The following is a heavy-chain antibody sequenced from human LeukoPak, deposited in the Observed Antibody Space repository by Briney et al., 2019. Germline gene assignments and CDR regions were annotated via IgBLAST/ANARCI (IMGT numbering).Heavy chain of an antibody. CDR1: PYRLTNFH. CDR3: ATLWVGYNHFDY. CDR2: IKPTGENI. J-gene: IGHJ4*01. Sequence: ASVKISCKASPYRLTNFHIHWVRQAPGQGLEWMGGIKPTGENIMYAKKFQGRVTMTRDTSTNTVYMDLSRLRAEDTAVFFCATLWVGYNHFDYWVQGTHVFVSS. D-gene: IGHD1-1*01. V-gene: IGHV1-46*01.